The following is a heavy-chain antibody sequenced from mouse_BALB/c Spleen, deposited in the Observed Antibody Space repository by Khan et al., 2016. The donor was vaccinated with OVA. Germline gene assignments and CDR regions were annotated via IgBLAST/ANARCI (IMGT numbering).Heavy chain of an antibody. J-gene: IGHJ3*01. D-gene: IGHD2-2*01. V-gene: IGHV1S135*01. CDR3: TRHGYVAWFTY. CDR1: GYSFTSYY. Sequence: VQLQQSGPELMKPGASVKISCRTSGYSFTSYYIHWMMQSHGKSLEWIGYIYPFSGSTPYNQKFKGKATLTVDKSSSTAYIHLRNLTSEDAAVDYCTRHGYVAWFTYWGQGTLVTVSA. CDR2: IYPFSGST.